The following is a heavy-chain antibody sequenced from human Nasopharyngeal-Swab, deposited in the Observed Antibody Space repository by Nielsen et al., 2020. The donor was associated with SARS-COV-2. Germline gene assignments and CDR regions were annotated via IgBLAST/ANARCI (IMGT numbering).Heavy chain of an antibody. J-gene: IGHJ4*02. CDR2: IIPIFGTA. CDR3: ARDPESGVVVPAAMREVSPFDY. V-gene: IGHV1-69*06. Sequence: SVKVSCKASGGTFSSYAISWVRQAPGQGLEWMGGIIPIFGTANYAQKFQGRVTITADKSTSTAYMELSSLRSEDTAVYYCARDPESGVVVPAAMREVSPFDYWGQGTLVTVSS. CDR1: GGTFSSYA. D-gene: IGHD2-2*01.